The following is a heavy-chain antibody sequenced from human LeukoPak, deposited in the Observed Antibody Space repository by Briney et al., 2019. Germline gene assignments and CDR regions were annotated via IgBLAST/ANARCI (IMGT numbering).Heavy chain of an antibody. CDR1: GFTFSRYA. J-gene: IGHJ4*02. D-gene: IGHD5-12*01. V-gene: IGHV3-30*04. CDR3: ARDRFRVATTPFDY. CDR2: ISYVGSNN. Sequence: GRSLRLSCAASGFTFSRYAMHWVRQAPRKGLEGVAVISYVGSNNYYADSVKGRFTISRDNSKYTLYLQMNSLRAEETAVYYCARDRFRVATTPFDYWGQGTLVTVSS.